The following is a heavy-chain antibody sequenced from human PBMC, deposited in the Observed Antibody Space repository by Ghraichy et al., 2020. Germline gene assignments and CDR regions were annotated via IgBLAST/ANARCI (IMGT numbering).Heavy chain of an antibody. CDR3: ARDSGRYYYDSSGYSNFDY. D-gene: IGHD3-22*01. V-gene: IGHV3-48*03. CDR1: GFTFSSYE. J-gene: IGHJ4*02. CDR2: ISSSGSTI. Sequence: GGSLRLSCAASGFTFSSYEMNWVRQAPGKGLEWVSYISSSGSTIYYADSVKGRFTISRDNAKNSLYLQMNSLRAEDTAVYYCARDSGRYYYDSSGYSNFDYWGQGTLVTVSS.